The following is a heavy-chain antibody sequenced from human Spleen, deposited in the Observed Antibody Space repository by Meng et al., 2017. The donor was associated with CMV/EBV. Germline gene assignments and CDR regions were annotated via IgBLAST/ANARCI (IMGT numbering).Heavy chain of an antibody. CDR1: GLTFSNYA. V-gene: IGHV3-23*03. J-gene: IGHJ6*02. CDR2: IYGSGSST. D-gene: IGHD3-10*01. CDR3: AKDAMTMTRGVDYYGMDV. Sequence: GGSLRLSCAASGLTFSNYAMSWVRQAPGKGLEWVSIIYGSGSSTYYADSVKGRFTTSRDNSRNTLYLQMHSLRAEDTAVYYCAKDAMTMTRGVDYYGMDVWGQGTTVTVS.